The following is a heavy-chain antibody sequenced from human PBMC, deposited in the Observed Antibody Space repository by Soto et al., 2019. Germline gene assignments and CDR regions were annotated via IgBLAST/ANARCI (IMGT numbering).Heavy chain of an antibody. CDR3: ARATADDARGNISQYYFDY. CDR1: GYTFTGYY. J-gene: IGHJ4*02. V-gene: IGHV1-2*04. CDR2: INPNSGGT. Sequence: GASVKVSCKASGYTFTGYYMHWVRQAPGQGLEWMGWINPNSGGTNYAQKFQGWVTMTRDTSISTAYMELSRLRSDDTAVYYCARATADDARGNISQYYFDYWGQGTLVTVSS. D-gene: IGHD3-16*01.